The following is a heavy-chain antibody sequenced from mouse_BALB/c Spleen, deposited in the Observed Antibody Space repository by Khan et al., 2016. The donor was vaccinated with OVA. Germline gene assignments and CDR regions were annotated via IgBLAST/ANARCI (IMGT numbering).Heavy chain of an antibody. CDR1: GYTFTSYW. CDR3: ARENYYGSSNYAMDY. CDR2: ISPGSGTP. V-gene: IGHV1S41*01. J-gene: IGHJ4*01. D-gene: IGHD1-1*01. Sequence: DLVKPGASVKLSCKASGYTFTSYWINWIKQRPGQGLEWIGRISPGSGTPYYNEMFKGKATLTVDISSNTAYIQLSSLSSEDSAVYFCARENYYGSSNYAMDYWGQGTSGTVSS.